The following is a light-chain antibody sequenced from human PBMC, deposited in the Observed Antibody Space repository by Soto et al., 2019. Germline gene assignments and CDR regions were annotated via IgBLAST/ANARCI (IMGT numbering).Light chain of an antibody. Sequence: QSALTQPPSASGSPGQSVTISCTGTSSDVGGYNYVSWYQHHPGKAPKLMIYEVSKRPSGVPDRFSGSKSGNTASLTVSGLQAEDEADYYCSSYAGSNTFVVLGGGTKLTVL. CDR2: EVS. CDR1: SSDVGGYNY. CDR3: SSYAGSNTFVV. J-gene: IGLJ2*01. V-gene: IGLV2-8*01.